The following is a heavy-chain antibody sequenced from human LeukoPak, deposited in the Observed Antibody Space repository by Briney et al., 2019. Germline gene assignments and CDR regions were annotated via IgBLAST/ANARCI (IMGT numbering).Heavy chain of an antibody. Sequence: GGSLRLSCTASGFTFSDYWMTWVRQAPGRGPEWVANIKQDGSQRYYVDSVRGRFTISRDNAKNSLFLQMNGLRAEDTAVYYCARRGGSSSRRSPIDYWGQGTLVTVSS. CDR2: IKQDGSQR. V-gene: IGHV3-7*01. J-gene: IGHJ4*02. CDR3: ARRGGSSSRRSPIDY. CDR1: GFTFSDYW. D-gene: IGHD6-6*01.